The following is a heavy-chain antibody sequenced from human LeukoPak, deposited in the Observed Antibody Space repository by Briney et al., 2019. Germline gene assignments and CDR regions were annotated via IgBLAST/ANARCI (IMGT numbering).Heavy chain of an antibody. CDR2: INPSDETT. CDR3: ARGSHDSTGYSSNAYSVDY. Sequence: ASVKVSCKASGYTFTSYYMHWVRQAPGQGLEWMGVINPSDETTTYAQKFQGRVTMTRDTSTSTVYMELSSLTSEDTAVYYCARGSHDSTGYSSNAYSVDYWGQGTLVTVSS. D-gene: IGHD3-22*01. J-gene: IGHJ4*02. CDR1: GYTFTSYY. V-gene: IGHV1-46*01.